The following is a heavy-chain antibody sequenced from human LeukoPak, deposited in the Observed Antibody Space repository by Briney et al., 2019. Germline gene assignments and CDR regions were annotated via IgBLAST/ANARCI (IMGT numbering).Heavy chain of an antibody. CDR3: ARNHIVVVTAIPGAFDI. Sequence: SETLSLTCTVSGGSISSSSYYWGWIRQPPGKGLEWIGSIYYSGSTYYNPSLKSRVTISVDTSKNQFSLELSSVTAADTAVYYCARNHIVVVTAIPGAFDIWGQGTMVTVSS. CDR2: IYYSGST. V-gene: IGHV4-39*01. J-gene: IGHJ3*02. D-gene: IGHD2-21*02. CDR1: GGSISSSSYY.